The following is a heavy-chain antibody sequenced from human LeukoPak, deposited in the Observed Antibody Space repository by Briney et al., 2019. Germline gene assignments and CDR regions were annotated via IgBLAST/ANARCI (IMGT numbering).Heavy chain of an antibody. CDR2: IYYSGST. V-gene: IGHV4-30-4*01. CDR3: AREGPQFGGATVPSFDY. CDR1: GGSISSGDYY. Sequence: SETLSLTCTVSGGSISSGDYYWSWIRQPPGKGLEWIGYIYYSGSTYYNPSLKSRVTISVDTSKNQFSLKLSSVTAADTAVYYCAREGPQFGGATVPSFDYWGQGTLVTVSS. J-gene: IGHJ4*02. D-gene: IGHD3-16*02.